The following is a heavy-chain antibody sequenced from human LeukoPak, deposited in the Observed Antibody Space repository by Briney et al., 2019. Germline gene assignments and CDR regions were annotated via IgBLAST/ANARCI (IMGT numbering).Heavy chain of an antibody. CDR1: GFSVSSNY. Sequence: TTGGSLRLSCAASGFSVSSNYMSWVRQPPGKGLEWIGSIYYSGGTYYNPSLKSRVTISVDTSKNQFSLKLSSVTAADTAVYYCARARITMVRERAGAFDIWGQGTMVTVSS. CDR3: ARARITMVRERAGAFDI. J-gene: IGHJ3*02. D-gene: IGHD3-10*01. V-gene: IGHV4-39*07. CDR2: IYYSGGT.